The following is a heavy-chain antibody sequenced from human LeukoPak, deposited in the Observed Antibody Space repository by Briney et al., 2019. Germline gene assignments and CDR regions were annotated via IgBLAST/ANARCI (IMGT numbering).Heavy chain of an antibody. V-gene: IGHV3-23*01. J-gene: IGHJ4*02. CDR2: ITGSAGST. CDR1: GFPFRSYA. Sequence: GGPLRLSCAASGFPFRSYAMSWIRQAPGKALAWVSAITGSAGSTYYADSVKGRSTTSRDNSKITLYLQMNSLRADDTAVYYCARYNGYDFPSESVDYWGQGTLVTVSS. CDR3: ARYNGYDFPSESVDY. D-gene: IGHD5-12*01.